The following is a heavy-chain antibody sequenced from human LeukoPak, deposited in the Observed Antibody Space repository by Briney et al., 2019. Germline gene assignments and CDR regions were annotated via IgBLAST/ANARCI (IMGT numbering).Heavy chain of an antibody. CDR1: GGSISSGDYY. J-gene: IGHJ6*03. V-gene: IGHV4-61*02. Sequence: SQTLSLTCTVPGGSISSGDYYWSWIRQPAGKGLEWIGRIYISGSTNYNPSLKSRVAISVDTSKNQVSLNLNSVTAADTAVYYCARVRWYYYYMDVWGKGTTVTVSS. CDR3: ARVRWYYYYMDV. CDR2: IYISGST. D-gene: IGHD3-16*02.